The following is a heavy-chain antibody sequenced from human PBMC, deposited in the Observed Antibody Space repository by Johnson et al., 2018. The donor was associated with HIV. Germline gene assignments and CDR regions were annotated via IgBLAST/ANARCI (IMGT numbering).Heavy chain of an antibody. J-gene: IGHJ3*02. V-gene: IGHV3-7*03. Sequence: VQLVESGGGLVQPGGSLRLSCAASGFTFSRYWMSWVRQAPGKGLEWVANIKQDGREKSYVDSVQGRFTISRDNARNSLYLQMNSLRAEDTALYYCAKDIGVTTPWDAFDIWGQGTMVTVSS. CDR1: GFTFSRYW. CDR3: AKDIGVTTPWDAFDI. D-gene: IGHD4-17*01. CDR2: IKQDGREK.